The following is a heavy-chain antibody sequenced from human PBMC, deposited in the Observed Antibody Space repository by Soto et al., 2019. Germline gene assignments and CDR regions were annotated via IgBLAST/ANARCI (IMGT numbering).Heavy chain of an antibody. CDR3: ARGGDVVLVTAPLDY. CDR2: SKCSGGET. CDR1: GYTFTNYY. J-gene: IGHJ4*02. V-gene: IGHV1-46*03. D-gene: IGHD2-21*02. Sequence: QVQLVQSGAEVKKPGASVKVSCRTSGYTFTNYYMHWVRQAPGQGLEWMGISKCSGGETTYAQKFLARVTMTRDTSTSTVYMELSSLRSEDTAVYYCARGGDVVLVTAPLDYWGQGTLVTVSS.